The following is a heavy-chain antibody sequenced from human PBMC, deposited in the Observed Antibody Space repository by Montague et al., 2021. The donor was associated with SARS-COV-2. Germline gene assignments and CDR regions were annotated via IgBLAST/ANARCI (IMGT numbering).Heavy chain of an antibody. Sequence: PALVKPTQTLTLTCTFSGFSLSTSGMCVSWIRQPPGKALEWLARIDWDDDKYYSTSLKTRLTISKDTSKNLVVLTMTNMDPVDTATYYCARIVGVLLWFGESDYGMDVWGQGTTVTVSS. CDR1: GFSLSTSGMC. CDR2: IDWDDDK. J-gene: IGHJ6*02. D-gene: IGHD3-10*01. V-gene: IGHV2-70*11. CDR3: ARIVGVLLWFGESDYGMDV.